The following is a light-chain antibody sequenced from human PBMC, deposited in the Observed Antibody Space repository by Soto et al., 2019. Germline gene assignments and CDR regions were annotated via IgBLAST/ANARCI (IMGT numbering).Light chain of an antibody. CDR3: QQYGSSPRT. V-gene: IGKV3-20*01. Sequence: EIVLTQSPGTLSLSPGERATLSCRASQSVSSSYLAWYQQKPGQAPRLLIHGASSRATGIPDRFSGSGSGTDFTLIISRREPEYFAVYYCQQYGSSPRTFGQGTKVEIK. CDR2: GAS. CDR1: QSVSSSY. J-gene: IGKJ1*01.